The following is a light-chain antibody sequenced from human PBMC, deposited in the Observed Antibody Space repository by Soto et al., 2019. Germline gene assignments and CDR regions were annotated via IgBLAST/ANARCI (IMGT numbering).Light chain of an antibody. CDR1: SSDVGGYNY. CDR2: EVS. CDR3: SSYAGSNNFVV. Sequence: QSVLTQPPSASGSPGQSVTISCTGTSSDVGGYNYVSWYQQHPGKAPKLMIYEVSNRPSGVPDRFSGSKSGNTASLTVSGLQAEYEADYYCSSYAGSNNFVVFGGGTKLTVL. J-gene: IGLJ2*01. V-gene: IGLV2-8*01.